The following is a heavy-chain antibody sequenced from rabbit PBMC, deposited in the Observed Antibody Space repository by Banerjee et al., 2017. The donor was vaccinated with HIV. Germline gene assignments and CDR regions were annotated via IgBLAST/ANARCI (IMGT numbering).Heavy chain of an antibody. CDR1: GFTLSSYY. Sequence: QSLEESGGGLVQPGGSLKLSCTASGFTLSSYYMNWVRQAPGKGLEWIGYIDPVFGITYYANWVNGRFSISRENAQNTVFLRMTSLTAADTATYFCARDGAGGSYFALWGPGTLVTVS. CDR3: ARDGAGGSYFAL. D-gene: IGHD8-1*01. J-gene: IGHJ4*01. V-gene: IGHV1S7*01. CDR2: IDPVFGIT.